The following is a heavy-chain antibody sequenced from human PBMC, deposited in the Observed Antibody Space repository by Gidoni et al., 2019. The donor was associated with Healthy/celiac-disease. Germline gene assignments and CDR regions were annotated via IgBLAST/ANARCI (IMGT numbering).Heavy chain of an antibody. CDR3: AKDLDSGSYSNWFDP. CDR2: ISGSGGST. D-gene: IGHD1-26*01. CDR1: GFTFSSYA. J-gene: IGHJ5*02. Sequence: EVQLLESGGGLVQPGGSLRRSCAAPGFTFSSYATCWVRQAQGKGLGWVSAISGSGGSTYYADSVKGRFTISRDNSKNTLYLQMNSLRAEDTAVYYCAKDLDSGSYSNWFDPWGQGTLVTVSS. V-gene: IGHV3-23*01.